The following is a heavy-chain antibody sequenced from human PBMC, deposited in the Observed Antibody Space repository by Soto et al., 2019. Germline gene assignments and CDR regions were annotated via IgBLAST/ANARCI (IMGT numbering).Heavy chain of an antibody. Sequence: SVKVSCKASGGTFSSYAISWVRQAPGQGLEWMGGIIPIFGTANYAQKFQGRVTITADESTSTAYMELSSLRSEDTAVYYCARDEDTAMVRDYYYYGMDVWGQGTTVTVSS. V-gene: IGHV1-69*13. D-gene: IGHD5-18*01. CDR3: ARDEDTAMVRDYYYYGMDV. CDR1: GGTFSSYA. CDR2: IIPIFGTA. J-gene: IGHJ6*02.